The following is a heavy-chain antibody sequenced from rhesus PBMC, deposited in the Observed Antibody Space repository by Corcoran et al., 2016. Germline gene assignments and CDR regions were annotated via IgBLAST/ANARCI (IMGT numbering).Heavy chain of an antibody. J-gene: IGHJ4*01. Sequence: QVQLQESGPGLVKPSETLSLTCAVSGYSISSGYYWGWIRQPPGKGLEYIGYISGSSVSTFDNPSLKSRVTISKDTSKNQFSLKLSSVTAADTAVYYCARPSTVTIDYWGQGVLVTVSS. CDR3: ARPSTVTIDY. D-gene: IGHD4-23*01. V-gene: IGHV4-99*01. CDR1: GYSISSGYY. CDR2: ISGSSVST.